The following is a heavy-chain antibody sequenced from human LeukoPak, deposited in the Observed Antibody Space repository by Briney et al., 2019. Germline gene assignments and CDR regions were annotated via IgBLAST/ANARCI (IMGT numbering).Heavy chain of an antibody. D-gene: IGHD3-22*01. CDR1: GFTFSSYA. V-gene: IGHV3-48*03. CDR3: ARDRYYDSVKGIFDY. CDR2: ISSSGSTI. J-gene: IGHJ4*02. Sequence: GGSLTLSCTASGFTFSSYAMSWVRQAPGKGLEWVSYISSSGSTIYYADSVKGRFTISRDNAKNSLYLQMNSLRAEDTAVYYCARDRYYDSVKGIFDYWGQGTLVTVSS.